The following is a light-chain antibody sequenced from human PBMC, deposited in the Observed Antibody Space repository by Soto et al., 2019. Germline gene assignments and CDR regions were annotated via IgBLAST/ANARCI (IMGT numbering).Light chain of an antibody. CDR1: QSISSW. Sequence: DIQLPQSPSTLSASVGDRVSITCLASQSISSWLAWYQQKPVKAPKLLIYDASSLESGVPSRFSGSGSGTEFTLTISSLQPDDFATYYCQQYNSYPWTFGQGTKVDI. CDR2: DAS. J-gene: IGKJ1*01. V-gene: IGKV1-5*01. CDR3: QQYNSYPWT.